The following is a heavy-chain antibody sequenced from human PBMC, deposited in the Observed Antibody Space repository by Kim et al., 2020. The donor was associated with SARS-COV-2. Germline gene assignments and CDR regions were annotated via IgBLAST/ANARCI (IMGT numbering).Heavy chain of an antibody. CDR2: INHSGST. D-gene: IGHD1-26*01. CDR3: ARGITYSRSYN. J-gene: IGHJ4*02. Sequence: SETLSLTCAVYGGSFSGYYWSWIRQPPGKGLEWSGEINHSGSTNYNPSLKSRVTISVDTSKNQFSLKLSSVTAADTAVYYCARGITYSRSYNWGQGTLVTVSS. CDR1: GGSFSGYY. V-gene: IGHV4-34*01.